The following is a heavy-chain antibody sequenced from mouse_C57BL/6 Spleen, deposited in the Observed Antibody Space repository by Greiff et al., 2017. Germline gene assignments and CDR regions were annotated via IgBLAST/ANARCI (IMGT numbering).Heavy chain of an antibody. CDR1: GYAFSSSW. V-gene: IGHV1-82*01. CDR2: IYPGDGDT. D-gene: IGHD2-3*01. CDR3: ARDMDDGYYFDY. Sequence: QVQLKQSGPELVKPGASVKISCKASGYAFSSSWMNWVKQRPGKGLEWIGRIYPGDGDTNYNGKFKGKATLTADKSSSTAYMQLSSLTSEDSAVYFCARDMDDGYYFDYWGQGTTLTVSS. J-gene: IGHJ2*01.